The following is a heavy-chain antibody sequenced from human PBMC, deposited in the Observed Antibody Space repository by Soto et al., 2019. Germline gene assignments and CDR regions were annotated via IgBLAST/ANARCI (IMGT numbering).Heavy chain of an antibody. D-gene: IGHD2-2*01. CDR1: GGSISSGDYY. Sequence: SETLSLTCTVSGGSISSGDYYWSWIRQPPGKGLEGIGYIYYSGSSYYNPSLKSRVTISVDTYKNQFSLKLSSVTAADTAVYYCARGPPIVVVPAGTLATYGNWFDPWGQGTLVTVSS. V-gene: IGHV4-30-4*01. J-gene: IGHJ5*02. CDR3: ARGPPIVVVPAGTLATYGNWFDP. CDR2: IYYSGSS.